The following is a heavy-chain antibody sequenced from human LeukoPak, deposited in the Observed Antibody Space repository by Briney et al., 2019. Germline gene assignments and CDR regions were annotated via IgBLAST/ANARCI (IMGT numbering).Heavy chain of an antibody. CDR2: IYCSGST. CDR3: ARRGYDSSGYYYAY. D-gene: IGHD3-22*01. J-gene: IGHJ4*02. V-gene: IGHV4-39*01. CDR1: GGSISSSSYY. Sequence: SETLSLTCTVSGGSISSSSYYWGWIRQPPGKGLEWIGSIYCSGSTYYNPSLKSRVTISVDTSKNQFSLKLSSVTAADTAVYYCARRGYDSSGYYYAYWGQGTLVTVSS.